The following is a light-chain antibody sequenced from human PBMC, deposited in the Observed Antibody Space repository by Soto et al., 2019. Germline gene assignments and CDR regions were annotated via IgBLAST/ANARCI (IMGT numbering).Light chain of an antibody. J-gene: IGKJ1*01. CDR2: GAS. V-gene: IGKV3-20*01. Sequence: EILLTQSPGTLSLSPGERATLSCRASQSVSSTYLSWYQLKPGQAPRLLIYGASSRATRIPDRFSGSGSGTDLTLTISRLEPEDFAVYYCQQYGFSFRAFGLGTKVEL. CDR3: QQYGFSFRA. CDR1: QSVSSTY.